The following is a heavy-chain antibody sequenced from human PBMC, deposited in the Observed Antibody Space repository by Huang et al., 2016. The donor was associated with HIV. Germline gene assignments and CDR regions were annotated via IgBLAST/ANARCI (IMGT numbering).Heavy chain of an antibody. CDR2: IYSDDST. CDR3: AAQWELRGGVDF. V-gene: IGHV3-53*01. Sequence: EVQLVESGGGLIQPGGSLRLSCAASGFTVSSNYMSWVRQAPGKGLEWVSVIYSDDSTDFADSVKGRFTLSRDNSKNTLYLQMNSLRAEDTAVYYCAAQWELRGGVDFWGQGTLVTVSS. J-gene: IGHJ4*02. D-gene: IGHD1-26*01. CDR1: GFTVSSNY.